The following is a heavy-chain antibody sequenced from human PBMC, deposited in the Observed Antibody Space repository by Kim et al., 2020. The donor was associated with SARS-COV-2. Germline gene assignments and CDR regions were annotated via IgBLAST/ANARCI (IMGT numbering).Heavy chain of an antibody. CDR2: ISGSGGST. J-gene: IGHJ4*02. D-gene: IGHD3-9*01. Sequence: GGSLRLSCAASGFTFSSYAMSWVRQAPGKGLEWVSAISGSGGSTYYADSVKGRFTISNDNSKNPLNLQMNSLRAEDTAVYYCAKDPNLLRYFAWSKGGYWGQGTLVTVSS. CDR1: GFTFSSYA. V-gene: IGHV3-23*01. CDR3: AKDPNLLRYFAWSKGGY.